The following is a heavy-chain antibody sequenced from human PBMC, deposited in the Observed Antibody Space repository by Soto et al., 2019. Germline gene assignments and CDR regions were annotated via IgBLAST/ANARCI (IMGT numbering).Heavy chain of an antibody. CDR2: INVGNGNT. J-gene: IGHJ4*02. Sequence: QVQLEQSGAEVKEPGASVKVSCQASGYTSTNYAVHWVRQAPGQGLQWIGWINVGNGNTKSSQKFQGRVTFSRDTSASTAYMEVSSLTSEDTAVYYCTSDNKGLADYCGQGTLVTVSS. CDR3: TSDNKGLADY. V-gene: IGHV1-3*01. CDR1: GYTSTNYA.